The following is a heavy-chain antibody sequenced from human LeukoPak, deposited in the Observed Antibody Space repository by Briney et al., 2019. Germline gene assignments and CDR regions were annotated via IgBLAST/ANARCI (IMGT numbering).Heavy chain of an antibody. CDR2: IRYDGSNK. V-gene: IGHV3-30*02. J-gene: IGHJ5*02. D-gene: IGHD3-9*01. Sequence: GGSLRLSCAASGFTFSSYGMHWVRQAPGKGLEWVAFIRYDGSNKYYADSVKGRFTISRDNSKNTLYLQMNSLRAEDTAVYYCAKGAGERYDILTGYYSWGQGTLVTVSS. CDR1: GFTFSSYG. CDR3: AKGAGERYDILTGYYS.